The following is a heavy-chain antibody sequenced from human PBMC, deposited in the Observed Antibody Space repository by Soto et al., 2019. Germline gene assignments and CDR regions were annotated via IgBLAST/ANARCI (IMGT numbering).Heavy chain of an antibody. CDR3: AKDSYSSSSGHGMDV. V-gene: IGHV3-30*18. D-gene: IGHD6-6*01. CDR2: ISYDGSNK. Sequence: PGGSLRLSCAASGFTFISYGMHWVRQAPGKGLEWVAVISYDGSNKYYADSVKGQFTISRDNSKNTLYLQMNSLRAEDTAVYYCAKDSYSSSSGHGMDVWGQGTTVTVSS. J-gene: IGHJ6*02. CDR1: GFTFISYG.